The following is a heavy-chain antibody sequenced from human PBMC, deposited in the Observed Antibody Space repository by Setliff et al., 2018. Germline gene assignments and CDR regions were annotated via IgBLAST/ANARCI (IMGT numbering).Heavy chain of an antibody. J-gene: IGHJ4*02. Sequence: GGSLRLSCTASEFTFSNYAIHWVRQAPGKGLEWVAYIRFDGRDRYYGDSVKGRFTISRDNPKNTLYLQVNSLIPEDTAVYYCAKSGTPVGGYSYGSGSYRNWGQGTLVTVSS. V-gene: IGHV3-30*02. CDR1: EFTFSNYA. D-gene: IGHD3-10*01. CDR2: IRFDGRDR. CDR3: AKSGTPVGGYSYGSGSYRN.